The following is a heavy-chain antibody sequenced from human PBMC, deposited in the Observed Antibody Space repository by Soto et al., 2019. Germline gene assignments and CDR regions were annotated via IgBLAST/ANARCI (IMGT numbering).Heavy chain of an antibody. CDR1: SGSISSSDYY. J-gene: IGHJ4*02. D-gene: IGHD6-13*01. Sequence: QLQLQESGPGLVKPSETLSLTCIVSSGSISSSDYYWGWIRQPPGKGLEWIGSIHYSGSTYYNPSLKSRVTISVDTSKNQFSLKLSSVTAADTAVYYCARRVDSSRSSINYYFDYWGQGTLVTVSS. CDR2: IHYSGST. CDR3: ARRVDSSRSSINYYFDY. V-gene: IGHV4-39*01.